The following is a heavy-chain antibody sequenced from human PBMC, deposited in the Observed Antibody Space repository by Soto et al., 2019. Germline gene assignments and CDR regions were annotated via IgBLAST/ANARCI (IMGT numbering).Heavy chain of an antibody. CDR2: IYPSDSDT. D-gene: IGHD6-19*01. CDR1: GNSFTSYW. V-gene: IGHV5-51*01. Sequence: PGAPLKISCKCFGNSFTSYWIGRVPQMPREGLEWRGIIYPSDSDTRYSPSLQGQVTISPDKSISTAYLQRSSLKASDTALSYCARYGQSSGEYFSPPYYWGQGTLVTVSS. J-gene: IGHJ4*02. CDR3: ARYGQSSGEYFSPPYY.